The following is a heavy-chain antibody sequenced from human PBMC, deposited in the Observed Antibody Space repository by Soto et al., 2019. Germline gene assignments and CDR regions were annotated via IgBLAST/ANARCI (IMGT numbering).Heavy chain of an antibody. CDR2: ITPIYPTT. Sequence: SVKVSCKASGGTFYTYTFSWVRQAPGQGLEWMGSITPIYPTTNYAEKFQGRLTVTADGSTNTAYMELNSLTSEDTAVYYCARIPRYSFPTSDDLDSWGQGSLVTVSS. J-gene: IGHJ4*02. D-gene: IGHD5-18*01. CDR1: GGTFYTYT. V-gene: IGHV1-69*13. CDR3: ARIPRYSFPTSDDLDS.